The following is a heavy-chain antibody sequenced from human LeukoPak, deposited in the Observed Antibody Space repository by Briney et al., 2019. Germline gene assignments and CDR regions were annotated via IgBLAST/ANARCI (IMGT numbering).Heavy chain of an antibody. J-gene: IGHJ3*02. D-gene: IGHD3-22*01. Sequence: PGGSLRLSCAASGFTFSSYGMHWVRQAPGKGLEWVAVIWYDGSNKYYADSVKGRFTISRDNSKNTLYLQMNSLRAEDTAVYYCARDFSITMIVGRAFDIWGQGTMVTVSS. CDR1: GFTFSSYG. CDR2: IWYDGSNK. CDR3: ARDFSITMIVGRAFDI. V-gene: IGHV3-33*01.